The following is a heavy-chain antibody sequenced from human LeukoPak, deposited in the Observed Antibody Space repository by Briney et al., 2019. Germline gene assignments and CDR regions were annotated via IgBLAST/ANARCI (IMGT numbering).Heavy chain of an antibody. CDR3: ATGGSPGYFDY. J-gene: IGHJ4*02. CDR2: IYYSGST. D-gene: IGHD3-16*01. Sequence: PSETLSLTCTVSGGSIRSSYYYWGWIRQPPGKGLEWIGYIYYSGSTNYNPSLKSRVTISVDTSKNQFSLKLSSVTAADTAVYYCATGGSPGYFDYWGQGTLVTVSS. V-gene: IGHV4-61*05. CDR1: GGSIRSSYYY.